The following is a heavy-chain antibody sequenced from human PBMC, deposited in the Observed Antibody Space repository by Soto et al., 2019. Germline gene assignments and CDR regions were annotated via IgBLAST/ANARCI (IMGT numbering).Heavy chain of an antibody. CDR3: ARDLQRRFSGINCDKTGWYGFYGMDV. D-gene: IGHD1-26*01. V-gene: IGHV1-46*01. CDR2: INPSGGTA. J-gene: IGHJ6*02. CDR1: GYTFTSYY. Sequence: QEHLVQSGTEVKKPGASVKVSCTASGYTFTSYYLHWVRQAPGQGLEWMAMINPSGGTASYAQKFQGRVTMPRDTSTSTVYMELSSLRSEDTAVYYCARDLQRRFSGINCDKTGWYGFYGMDVWGQGTTVTVSS.